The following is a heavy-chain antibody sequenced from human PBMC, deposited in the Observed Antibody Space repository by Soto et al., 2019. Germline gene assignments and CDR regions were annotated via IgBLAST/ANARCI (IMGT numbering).Heavy chain of an antibody. Sequence: GGSLRLSCAASGFTFSSYEMNWVRQAPGKGLEWVSYISSSGSTIYYADSVKGRFTISRDNAKNSLYLQMNSLRAEDTAVYYCASLRFDFWSGYYRSRGMDVWGQGTTVTVSS. V-gene: IGHV3-48*03. D-gene: IGHD3-3*01. CDR2: ISSSGSTI. J-gene: IGHJ6*02. CDR3: ASLRFDFWSGYYRSRGMDV. CDR1: GFTFSSYE.